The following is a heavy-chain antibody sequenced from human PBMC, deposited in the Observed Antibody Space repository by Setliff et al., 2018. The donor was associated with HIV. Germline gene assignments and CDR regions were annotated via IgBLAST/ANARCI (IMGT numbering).Heavy chain of an antibody. Sequence: ASVKVSCKASGYTFTSYAMNWVRQAPGQGLEWMGWINTNTGNPTYAQGFTGRFVFSLDTSVSTAYLQTSSLKAEDTAVYYCARAHLWFGESFPFDPWGQGTLVTVSS. D-gene: IGHD3-10*01. CDR2: INTNTGNP. J-gene: IGHJ5*02. V-gene: IGHV7-4-1*02. CDR1: GYTFTSYA. CDR3: ARAHLWFGESFPFDP.